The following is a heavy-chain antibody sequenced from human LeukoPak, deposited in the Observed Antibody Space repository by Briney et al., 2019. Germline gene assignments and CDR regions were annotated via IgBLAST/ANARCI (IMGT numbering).Heavy chain of an antibody. Sequence: SETLSLTCTVSGGSISSYYWSWIRQPPGKGLEWIGCISYSGSTEYNPSLKSRVTISVDTSKKQFSLKLSSVTAADTAVYYCARMASGREDYWGQGTLATVSS. CDR2: ISYSGST. D-gene: IGHD3-10*01. V-gene: IGHV4-59*01. CDR3: ARMASGREDY. J-gene: IGHJ4*02. CDR1: GGSISSYY.